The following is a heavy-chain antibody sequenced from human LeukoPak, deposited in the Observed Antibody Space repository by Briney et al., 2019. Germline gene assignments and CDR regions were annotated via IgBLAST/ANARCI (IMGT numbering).Heavy chain of an antibody. J-gene: IGHJ5*02. CDR2: IRYDGSNK. V-gene: IGHV3-30*02. Sequence: PGGSLRLSCAASGFTFSTYGMHWVRQAPGKGLEWVAFIRYDGSNKYYADSVKGRFTISRDNSKNTLYLQMNSLRAEDTAVYYCAKDPYYYDSSGYYYPWGQGTLVTVSS. D-gene: IGHD3-22*01. CDR3: AKDPYYYDSSGYYYP. CDR1: GFTFSTYG.